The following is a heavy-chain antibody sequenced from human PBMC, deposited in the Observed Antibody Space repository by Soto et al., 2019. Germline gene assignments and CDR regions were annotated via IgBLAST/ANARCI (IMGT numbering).Heavy chain of an antibody. CDR1: GGSFSGDY. CDR2: INHSGST. D-gene: IGHD3-3*01. J-gene: IGHJ6*01. V-gene: IGHV4-34*01. CDR3: GRLVGAYYDFWSGYYGYGMDV. Sequence: SETRSLGCAFYGGSFSGDYWSWIRQPPGKGREWIGEINHSGSTNYKPELKSRVTISVDTAKNQFSLKLSSVTAADTAVYYCGRLVGAYYDFWSGYYGYGMDVWGQGTTVTVS.